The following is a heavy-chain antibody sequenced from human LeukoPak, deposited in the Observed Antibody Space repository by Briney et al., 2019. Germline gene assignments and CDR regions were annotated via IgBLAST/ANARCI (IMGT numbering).Heavy chain of an antibody. Sequence: PGGSLRLSCAASGFTFSSYCMHWVRQAPGKGLVWVSRINSDGSSTSYAESVKGRFTISRDNAKNTLYLQMNSLRAEDTAVYYCARDSSGWYTYYYGMDVWGQGTTVTVSS. CDR3: ARDSSGWYTYYYGMDV. D-gene: IGHD6-19*01. CDR2: INSDGSST. CDR1: GFTFSSYC. J-gene: IGHJ6*02. V-gene: IGHV3-74*01.